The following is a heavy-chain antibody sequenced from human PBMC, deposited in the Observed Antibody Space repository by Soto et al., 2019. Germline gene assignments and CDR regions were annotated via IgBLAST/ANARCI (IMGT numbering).Heavy chain of an antibody. CDR3: ARDDFRKVAVAGAYYYYGMDV. CDR1: GYTFTSYG. CDR2: ISAYNGNT. J-gene: IGHJ6*02. Sequence: GASVKVSCKASGYTFTSYGLSWVRQAPGQGLEWMGWISAYNGNTNYAQKLQGRVTMTTDTSTSTAYMELRSLRSDDTAVYYCARDDFRKVAVAGAYYYYGMDVWGQGTTVTVSS. V-gene: IGHV1-18*01. D-gene: IGHD6-19*01.